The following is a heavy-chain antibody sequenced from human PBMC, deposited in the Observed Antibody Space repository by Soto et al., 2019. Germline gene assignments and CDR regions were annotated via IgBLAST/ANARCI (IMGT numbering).Heavy chain of an antibody. V-gene: IGHV3-21*01. Sequence: GGSLRLSCAASAFTFNNYDMNWVRQAPGKGLEWVSSISSTGTYQYYTDSVKGRFTISRDNAKNSLYLQMNSLRAEDTAVYYCARDLRPSPLRYFDLWGRGTLVTVSS. D-gene: IGHD2-2*01. CDR2: ISSTGTYQ. CDR1: AFTFNNYD. J-gene: IGHJ2*01. CDR3: ARDLRPSPLRYFDL.